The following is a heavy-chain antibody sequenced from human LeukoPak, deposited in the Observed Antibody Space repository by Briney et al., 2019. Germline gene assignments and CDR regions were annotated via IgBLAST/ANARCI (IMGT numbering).Heavy chain of an antibody. CDR3: ARRITMVRGVITDAFDI. CDR2: IYYSGST. D-gene: IGHD3-10*01. J-gene: IGHJ3*02. V-gene: IGHV4-30-4*01. CDR1: GGSISSGDYY. Sequence: SETLSLTCTVSGGSISSGDYYWSWIRQPPGKGLEWIGYIYYSGSTYYNPSLKSRVTISVDTSKNQFSLELSSVTAADTAVYYCARRITMVRGVITDAFDIWGQGTMVTVSS.